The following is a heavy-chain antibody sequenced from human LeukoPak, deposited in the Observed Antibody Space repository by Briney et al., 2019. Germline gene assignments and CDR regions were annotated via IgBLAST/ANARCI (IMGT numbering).Heavy chain of an antibody. D-gene: IGHD3-22*01. V-gene: IGHV3-72*01. CDR3: AKRGVVIRVILVGFHKEAYYFDS. J-gene: IGHJ4*02. CDR1: GFTFSDHY. CDR2: SRNKAYSYTT. Sequence: GGSLRLSCAASGFTFSDHYMDWVRQAPGKGLEWVGCSRNKAYSYTTEYAASVRGRFTISRDDLKNSVYLQMTSLRAEDTAVYFCAKRGVVIRVILVGFHKEAYYFDSWGQGALVTVSS.